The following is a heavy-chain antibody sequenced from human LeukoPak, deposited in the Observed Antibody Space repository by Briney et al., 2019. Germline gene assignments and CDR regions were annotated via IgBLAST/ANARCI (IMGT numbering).Heavy chain of an antibody. CDR3: ARGVEVVAAANNWFDP. D-gene: IGHD2-2*01. CDR1: GFTFSSYE. J-gene: IGHJ5*02. Sequence: GGSLRLSCAASGFTFSSYEMNWVRQAPGKGLEWVSYISIIVRTIYYADSVRGAFTISRDTAKHSLYLQMNSLRAEDTAVYYCARGVEVVAAANNWFDPWGQGTLVTVSS. CDR2: ISIIVRTI. V-gene: IGHV3-48*03.